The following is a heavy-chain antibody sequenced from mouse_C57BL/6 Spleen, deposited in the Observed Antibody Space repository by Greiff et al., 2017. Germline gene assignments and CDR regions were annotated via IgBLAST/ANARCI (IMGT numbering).Heavy chain of an antibody. CDR3: ARETAQATWFAY. Sequence: VQLQQPGAELVKPGASVKMSCTASGYTFTSYWITWVKQRPGQGLEWIGDIYPGSGSTNYNEKFKSKATLTVDTSTSTAYMQLSSLTSEDSAVYYCARETAQATWFAYWGQGTLVTVSA. D-gene: IGHD3-2*02. CDR1: GYTFTSYW. CDR2: IYPGSGST. V-gene: IGHV1-55*01. J-gene: IGHJ3*01.